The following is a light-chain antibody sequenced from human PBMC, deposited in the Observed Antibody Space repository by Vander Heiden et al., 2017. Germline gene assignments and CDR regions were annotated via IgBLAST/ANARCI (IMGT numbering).Light chain of an antibody. CDR3: QQYGISPWT. CDR2: GAS. CDR1: KSVTSSY. J-gene: IGKJ1*01. Sequence: DTVLTLSPGTMHFAPGERASLSCRARKSVTSSYLAWYQQKPGQAPRLLIYGASTRATGIPDRFSGSGSGKDFTLTISRLEPEDFAVYYCQQYGISPWTFGLGTKVEIK. V-gene: IGKV3-20*01.